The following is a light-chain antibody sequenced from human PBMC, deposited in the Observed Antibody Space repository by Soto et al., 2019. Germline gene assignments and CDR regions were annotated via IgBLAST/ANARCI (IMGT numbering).Light chain of an antibody. V-gene: IGKV3-20*01. CDR3: QQYGSSRFT. Sequence: EIVLTQSPGTLSLSPGERATLSCRASQSVSSSYLAWYQQKPGQAPRLLIYGASSRATGIPDRFSGSGSGTDFTLTISRLALEDCAVYYCQQYGSSRFTFGPGTKVDIK. J-gene: IGKJ3*01. CDR2: GAS. CDR1: QSVSSSY.